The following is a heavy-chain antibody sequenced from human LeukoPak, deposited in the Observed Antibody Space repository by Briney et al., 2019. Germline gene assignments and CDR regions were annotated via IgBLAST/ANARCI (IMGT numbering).Heavy chain of an antibody. CDR2: IFGSGGSP. V-gene: IGHV3-23*01. Sequence: PGGSLRLSCEASGFTFGSHAMYWVRHAPGKGLEWVAGIFGSGGSPHYADSVKGRFTISRDNPRNTVYLQINSLRDDDTAVYYCGKTTVGYSSGQKPAWPVDFWGQGTLVTVSS. CDR3: GKTTVGYSSGQKPAWPVDF. CDR1: GFTFGSHA. D-gene: IGHD5-18*01. J-gene: IGHJ4*02.